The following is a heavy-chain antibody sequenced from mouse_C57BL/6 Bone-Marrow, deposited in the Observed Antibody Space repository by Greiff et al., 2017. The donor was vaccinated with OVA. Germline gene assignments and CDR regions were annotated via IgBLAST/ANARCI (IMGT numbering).Heavy chain of an antibody. CDR1: GYTFTSYG. J-gene: IGHJ1*03. D-gene: IGHD1-1*01. V-gene: IGHV1-81*01. CDR2: IYPRSGNT. CDR3: ARSLYYYGSSWYFDV. Sequence: VQLQQSGAELARPGASVKLSCKASGYTFTSYGISWVKQRTGQGLEWIGEIYPRSGNTYYNEKFKGKATLTAAKSSSTAYMELRSLTSEDSAVYFCARSLYYYGSSWYFDVWGTGTTGTVSS.